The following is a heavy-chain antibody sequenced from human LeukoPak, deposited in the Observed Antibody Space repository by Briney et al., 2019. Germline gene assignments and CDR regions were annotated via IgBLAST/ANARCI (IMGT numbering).Heavy chain of an antibody. J-gene: IGHJ5*02. Sequence: GGSLRLSCAASGFTFSDYYMSWIRQAPGKVLEWVSYISSSGSTIYYADSVKGRFTISRDNAKNSLYLQMNSLRAEDTAVYYCARDLIAAAGKWFDPWGQGTLVTVSS. V-gene: IGHV3-11*01. CDR1: GFTFSDYY. CDR2: ISSSGSTI. CDR3: ARDLIAAAGKWFDP. D-gene: IGHD6-13*01.